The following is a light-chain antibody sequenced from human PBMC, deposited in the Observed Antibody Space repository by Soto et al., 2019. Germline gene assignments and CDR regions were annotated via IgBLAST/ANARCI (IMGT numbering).Light chain of an antibody. J-gene: IGKJ2*01. V-gene: IGKV1-39*01. CDR2: AAS. Sequence: DIPMTQSPSSLSASVGDRVTITCRASQSISSYLNWYQQKPGKAPKLLIYAASSLQSGVPSRFSGSGSGTDFTLTISSLQPEAFATYYCQQSYSTPPDTFGQGTKLEIK. CDR1: QSISSY. CDR3: QQSYSTPPDT.